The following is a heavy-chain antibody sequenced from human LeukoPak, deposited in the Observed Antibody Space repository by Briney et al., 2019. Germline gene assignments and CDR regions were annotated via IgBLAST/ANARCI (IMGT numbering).Heavy chain of an antibody. CDR1: GGTFSSYA. D-gene: IGHD3-3*01. V-gene: IGHV1-69*13. J-gene: IGHJ4*02. Sequence: ASVTVSYKASGGTFSSYAIRWVRQAPGQGLEWMGGIIPIFGTANYPQKFQGRVTITADESTSTAYMELSSLRSEDTAVYYCALRFLAWPQPHTKDYWGQGTLVTVSS. CDR3: ALRFLAWPQPHTKDY. CDR2: IIPIFGTA.